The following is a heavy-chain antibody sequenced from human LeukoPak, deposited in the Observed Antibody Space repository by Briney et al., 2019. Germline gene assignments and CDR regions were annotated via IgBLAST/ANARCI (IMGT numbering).Heavy chain of an antibody. Sequence: SETLSLTCTVSGGSISSSSYYWGWIRQPPGKGLEWIGSVYYSGSTYHNPSLKSRVTISIDTSKNQFSLKLSSVTAADTAVYYCARRYDSWGQGTLVTVSS. V-gene: IGHV4-39*01. CDR3: ARRYDS. J-gene: IGHJ4*02. CDR1: GGSISSSSYY. CDR2: VYYSGST.